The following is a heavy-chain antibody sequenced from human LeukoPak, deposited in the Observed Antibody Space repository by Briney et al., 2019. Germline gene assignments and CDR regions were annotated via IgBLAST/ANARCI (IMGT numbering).Heavy chain of an antibody. D-gene: IGHD1-26*01. CDR2: ISGSGGST. CDR1: GFTFSSYA. Sequence: PGGSLRLSCAASGFTFSSYAMSWVRQAPGKGLEWVSAISGSGGSTYYADSVKGRFTISRDNSKNTLYLQMNSLSAEDTALYYCAKDRSGSYGYYGMDVWGQGTTVTVSS. CDR3: AKDRSGSYGYYGMDV. V-gene: IGHV3-23*01. J-gene: IGHJ6*02.